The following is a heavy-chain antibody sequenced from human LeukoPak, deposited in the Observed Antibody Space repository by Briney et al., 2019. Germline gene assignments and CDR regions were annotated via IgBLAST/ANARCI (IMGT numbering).Heavy chain of an antibody. J-gene: IGHJ4*02. CDR2: IYYSGST. CDR3: ARVYVAGTLDY. Sequence: PSETLSLTCTVSGGSISSYYWSWLRQPPGKGLEWIGYIYYSGSTNYNPSLKSRVTISVDTSKNQFSLKLSSVTAADTAVYYCARVYVAGTLDYWGQGTLVTVSS. V-gene: IGHV4-59*01. D-gene: IGHD6-19*01. CDR1: GGSISSYY.